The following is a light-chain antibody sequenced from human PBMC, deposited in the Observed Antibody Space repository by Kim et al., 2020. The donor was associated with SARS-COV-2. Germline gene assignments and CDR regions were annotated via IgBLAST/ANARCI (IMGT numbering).Light chain of an antibody. J-gene: IGKJ1*01. CDR1: QSVSRY. V-gene: IGKV3-15*01. CDR2: GAS. CDR3: QQYRDWPPWT. Sequence: ETAMTQSPATLSVSPGERATLSCRASQSVSRYLAWYQHKPGQAPRLLIYGASTRATGVPARFSGSGSGTEFTLTISSLQSEDFAVYYCQQYRDWPPWTFGQGTKVDIK.